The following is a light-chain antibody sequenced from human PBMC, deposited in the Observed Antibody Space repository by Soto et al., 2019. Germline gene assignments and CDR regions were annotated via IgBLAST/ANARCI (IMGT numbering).Light chain of an antibody. CDR3: SSYTTRSTLV. J-gene: IGLJ1*01. CDR1: SSDVGAYDF. Sequence: QSALTQPASVSGSPGQSITIFCNGTSSDVGAYDFVSWYQHSPGKAPKLVTFDVTHRPPGISDRFSGSKSANTASLTISGLQAADEAFYYCSSYTTRSTLVFGGGTKVTVL. V-gene: IGLV2-14*01. CDR2: DVT.